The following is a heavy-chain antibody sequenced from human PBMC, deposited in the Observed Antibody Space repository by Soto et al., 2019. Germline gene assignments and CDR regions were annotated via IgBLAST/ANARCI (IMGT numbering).Heavy chain of an antibody. CDR1: DGSFSVYY. J-gene: IGHJ4*02. CDR3: ARAPMVLTRSYFDS. D-gene: IGHD3-22*01. V-gene: IGHV4-34*01. CDR2: INHSGST. Sequence: SETLSLTCAIYDGSFSVYYWIWIRQSPGEGLEWIGEINHSGSTNYNPSLKSRVTMSVDASKNQFSLNLTSVTAADTGVYYCARAPMVLTRSYFDSWGQGTPVTVSS.